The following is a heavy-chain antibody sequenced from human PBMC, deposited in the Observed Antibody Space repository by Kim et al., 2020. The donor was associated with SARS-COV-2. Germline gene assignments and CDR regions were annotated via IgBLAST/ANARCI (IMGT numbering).Heavy chain of an antibody. J-gene: IGHJ4*02. Sequence: RFTISRDNSKNTLYLQMNSLRAEDTAVYYCAKDGVIGDYVTQQGDRVPDYWGQGTLVTVSS. D-gene: IGHD4-17*01. V-gene: IGHV3-30*02. CDR3: AKDGVIGDYVTQQGDRVPDY.